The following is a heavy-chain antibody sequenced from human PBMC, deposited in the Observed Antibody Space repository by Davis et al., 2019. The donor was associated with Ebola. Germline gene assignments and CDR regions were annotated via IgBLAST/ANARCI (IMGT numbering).Heavy chain of an antibody. CDR2: MYADGST. Sequence: PGGSLRLSCAASGFTVSTYYINWVRQAPGKGLEWVSVMYADGSTYNADSVKARFTVSRDNSTNTVYLQMNSLRAEDTAAYYCARGYLWGRGTLVIVSS. CDR3: ARGYL. D-gene: IGHD2-15*01. V-gene: IGHV3-66*01. CDR1: GFTVSTYY. J-gene: IGHJ4*02.